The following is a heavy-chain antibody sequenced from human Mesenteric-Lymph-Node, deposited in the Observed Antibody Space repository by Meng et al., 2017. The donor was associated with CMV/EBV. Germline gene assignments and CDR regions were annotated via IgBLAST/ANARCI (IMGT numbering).Heavy chain of an antibody. V-gene: IGHV4-34*01. CDR1: GHY. Sequence: GHYWSWVRQPPGGGVEWMGEIRHGGGTSGSPRYNPSLESRVTISVDTSKNRVSLRLTSLTAADTAVYYCARGRLIVRVVYATSYFDYWGQGTLVTVSS. J-gene: IGHJ4*02. D-gene: IGHD2-8*01. CDR2: IRHGGGTSGSP. CDR3: ARGRLIVRVVYATSYFDY.